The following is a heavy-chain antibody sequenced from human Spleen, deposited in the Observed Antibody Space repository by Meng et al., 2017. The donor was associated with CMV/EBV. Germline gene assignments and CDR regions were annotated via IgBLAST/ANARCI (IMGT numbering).Heavy chain of an antibody. Sequence: SETLSLTCTVSGGSISSYYWSWIRQPPGKGLEWIGYIYYTGSTNYNPSLKSRVTISVDTSKNQFSLKLSSVTAADTAVYYCARGHSSGWYGVTQWFDPWGQGTQVTVSS. CDR3: ARGHSSGWYGVTQWFDP. D-gene: IGHD6-19*01. V-gene: IGHV4-59*01. CDR1: GGSISSYY. J-gene: IGHJ5*02. CDR2: IYYTGST.